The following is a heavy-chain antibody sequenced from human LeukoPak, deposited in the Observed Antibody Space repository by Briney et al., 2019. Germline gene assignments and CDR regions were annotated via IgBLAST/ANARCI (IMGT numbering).Heavy chain of an antibody. J-gene: IGHJ4*02. V-gene: IGHV3-23*01. D-gene: IGHD5-24*01. CDR2: ISGSGVGT. Sequence: GGSLRLSCVASGFTFSTYTMNWVRQAPGKGLEWVSAISGSGVGTYYADSVKGRFTISRDNSWNTLYLQMSGLRAEDTAVYYCAKRWLQSNPHFDYWGQGTLVTVSS. CDR3: AKRWLQSNPHFDY. CDR1: GFTFSTYT.